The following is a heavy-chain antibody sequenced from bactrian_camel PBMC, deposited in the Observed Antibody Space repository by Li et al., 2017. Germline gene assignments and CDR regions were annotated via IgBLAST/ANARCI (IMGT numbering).Heavy chain of an antibody. V-gene: IGHV3S40*01. CDR3: SGNGV. CDR2: TTLASGST. D-gene: IGHD3*01. J-gene: IGHJ4*01. CDR1: GFTLRHYT. Sequence: VQLVESGGGSVQSGGSLRLSCTASGFTLRHYTINWFRRPPGKELDWISTTLASGSTSYAPSVKGRFTVTRDDAENTVYLQMTGLKVEDTNMYYCSGNGVRGPGTQVTVS.